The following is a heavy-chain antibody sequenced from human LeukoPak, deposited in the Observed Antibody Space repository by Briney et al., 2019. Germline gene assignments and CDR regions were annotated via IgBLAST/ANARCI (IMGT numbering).Heavy chain of an antibody. CDR2: INPNTGDI. D-gene: IGHD1-1*01. V-gene: IGHV1-2*02. J-gene: IGHJ6*02. CDR1: GYTFTGYY. Sequence: ASVKVSCKASGYTFTGYYMNWVRQAPGQGLEWMGWINPNTGDINYAQKFQGRATMTRDTSISTAYMELTILRSNDTAVYYCVSGSYGVSANGMDVWGQGTMVTVSS. CDR3: VSGSYGVSANGMDV.